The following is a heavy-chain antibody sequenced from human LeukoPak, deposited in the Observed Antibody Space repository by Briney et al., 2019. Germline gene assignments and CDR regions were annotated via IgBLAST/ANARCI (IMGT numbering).Heavy chain of an antibody. CDR2: ISSNGGST. CDR3: VKDPEGIIKGFPAGMDV. D-gene: IGHD3-16*01. CDR1: GFTFSSYA. Sequence: GGSLRLSCSASGFTFSSYAMHWVRQAPGEGLEYVSAISSNGGSTYYADSVKGRFTISRDNSKNTLYLQMSSLRAEDTAVYYCVKDPEGIIKGFPAGMDVWGKGTTVTVSS. J-gene: IGHJ6*04. V-gene: IGHV3-64D*06.